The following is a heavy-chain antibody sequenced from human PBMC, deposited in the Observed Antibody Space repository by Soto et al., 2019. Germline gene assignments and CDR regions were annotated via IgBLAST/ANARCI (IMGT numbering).Heavy chain of an antibody. CDR3: ARYFDWLPAGFDN. CDR2: ISSSSSYI. J-gene: IGHJ4*02. D-gene: IGHD3-9*01. CDR1: GFTFSSYS. V-gene: IGHV3-21*01. Sequence: PGGSLRLSCAASGFTFSSYSMNWVRQAPGKGLEWVSSISSSSSYIYYADSVKGRFTISRDNAKNSLYLQMNSLRAEDTAVYSCARYFDWLPAGFDNWGQGTLVTLSS.